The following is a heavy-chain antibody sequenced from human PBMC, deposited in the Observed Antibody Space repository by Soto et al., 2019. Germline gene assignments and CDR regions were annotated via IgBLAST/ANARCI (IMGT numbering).Heavy chain of an antibody. D-gene: IGHD3-16*02. CDR1: GFTFSSYA. CDR2: ISYDGSNK. V-gene: IGHV3-30-3*01. CDR3: ARAYRRGPTSDAFDI. J-gene: IGHJ3*02. Sequence: QVQLVESGGGVVQPGRSLRLSCAASGFTFSSYAMHWVRQAPGKGLEWVAVISYDGSNKYYADSVKGRFTISRDNSKNTLYLQMNSLRAEDTAVYYCARAYRRGPTSDAFDIWGQGTMVTVSS.